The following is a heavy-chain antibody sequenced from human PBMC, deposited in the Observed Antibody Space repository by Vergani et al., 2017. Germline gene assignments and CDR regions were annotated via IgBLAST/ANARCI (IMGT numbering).Heavy chain of an antibody. J-gene: IGHJ6*03. Sequence: EVQLLESGGGLVQPGGSLRLSCAASGFTFSSYAMSWVRQAPGKGLEWVSAISGSGGSTYYADSVKGRFTISRDNSKNTLYLQMNSLRAEDTAVYYCAKGLGYCSSTSCYSPCYYYMDVWGKXP. CDR3: AKGLGYCSSTSCYSPCYYYMDV. CDR2: ISGSGGST. V-gene: IGHV3-23*01. D-gene: IGHD2-2*01. CDR1: GFTFSSYA.